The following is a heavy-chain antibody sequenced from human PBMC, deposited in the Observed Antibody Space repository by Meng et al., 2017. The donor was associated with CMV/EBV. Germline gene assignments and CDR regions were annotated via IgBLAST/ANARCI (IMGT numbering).Heavy chain of an antibody. CDR1: GFTFDDYT. Sequence: GESLKISCAASGFTFDDYTMHWVRQAPGKGLEWVSLISCDGGSTYYADSVKGRFTISRDNSKNSLYLQMNSLRTEDTALYYCAKDMGYSSGWSLDYWGQGTLVTVSS. CDR3: AKDMGYSSGWSLDY. CDR2: ISCDGGST. D-gene: IGHD6-19*01. J-gene: IGHJ4*02. V-gene: IGHV3-43*01.